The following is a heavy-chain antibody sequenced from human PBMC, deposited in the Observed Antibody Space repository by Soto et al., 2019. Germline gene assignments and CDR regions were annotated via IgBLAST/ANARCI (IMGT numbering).Heavy chain of an antibody. D-gene: IGHD3-9*01. Sequence: QLQLQESGPGLVKPSETLSLTCTVSGGSISSSSYYWGWIRQPPGKGLEWIGSIYYSGSTYYNTSLKSRVTISVDTSKHQFSLKLSSVTAADTAVYYCASRGKYFDWTLDYWGQGTLVTVSS. CDR1: GGSISSSSYY. CDR2: IYYSGST. J-gene: IGHJ4*02. CDR3: ASRGKYFDWTLDY. V-gene: IGHV4-39*01.